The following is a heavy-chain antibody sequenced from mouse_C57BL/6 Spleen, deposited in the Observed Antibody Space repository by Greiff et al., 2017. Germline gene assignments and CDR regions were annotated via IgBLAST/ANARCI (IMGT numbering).Heavy chain of an antibody. J-gene: IGHJ2*01. CDR2: IRNKANGYTT. Sequence: DVMLVESGGGLVQPGGSLSLSCAASGFTFTDYYMSWVRQPPGTALEWLGFIRNKANGYTTEYSASVKGRFTISRDNSQSILYLQMNALRAEDSATYYCARYGAGYYFDYWGQGTTLTVSS. V-gene: IGHV7-3*01. D-gene: IGHD3-3*01. CDR3: ARYGAGYYFDY. CDR1: GFTFTDYY.